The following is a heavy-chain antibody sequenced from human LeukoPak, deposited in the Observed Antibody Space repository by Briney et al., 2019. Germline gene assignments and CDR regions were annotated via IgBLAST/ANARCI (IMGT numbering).Heavy chain of an antibody. D-gene: IGHD3-22*01. CDR3: ASDEYYYDSSGQHQPGY. V-gene: IGHV1-2*02. Sequence: GASVKVCCKASGYTFTGYYMHWARQAPGQRLECMGWINPNSGGTNYAQKFQGRVTLTRDTSISTAYMELSRLRSDDTAVYYCASDEYYYDSSGQHQPGYWGQGTLASVSS. CDR1: GYTFTGYY. CDR2: INPNSGGT. J-gene: IGHJ4*02.